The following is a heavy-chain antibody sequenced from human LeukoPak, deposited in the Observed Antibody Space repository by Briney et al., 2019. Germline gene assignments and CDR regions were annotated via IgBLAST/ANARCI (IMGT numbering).Heavy chain of an antibody. CDR3: ARDQYSSSWYSPFDY. CDR1: GGSISSYY. D-gene: IGHD6-13*01. V-gene: IGHV4-4*07. J-gene: IGHJ4*02. CDR2: TYTSGST. Sequence: PSETLSLTCTVSGGSISSYYWSWIRQPAGKGLEWIGRTYTSGSTDYNPSLKSRVTISVDTSKNQFSLILSSVTAADTAVYYCARDQYSSSWYSPFDYWGQGTLVTVSS.